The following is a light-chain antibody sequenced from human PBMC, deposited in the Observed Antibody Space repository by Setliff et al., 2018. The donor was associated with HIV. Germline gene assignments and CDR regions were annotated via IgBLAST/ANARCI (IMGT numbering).Light chain of an antibody. CDR1: RSDVGGYNY. CDR3: SSYTTSTFDVV. V-gene: IGLV2-14*01. CDR2: HVN. Sequence: LTQPASVSGSPGQSITISCTGTRSDVGGYNYVSWYQQHPGKAPKLMIYHVNKRPSGFSHRFSGSKSGNTASLTISGLQAEDEADYYCSSYTTSTFDVVFGGGTKVTVL. J-gene: IGLJ2*01.